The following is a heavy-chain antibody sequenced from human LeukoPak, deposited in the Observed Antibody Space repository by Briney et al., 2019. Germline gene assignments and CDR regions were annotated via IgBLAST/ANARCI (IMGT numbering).Heavy chain of an antibody. CDR3: ARVSGWQNPYYYYYMDV. CDR1: GGSISSSSYY. Sequence: SETLSLTCAVSGGSISSSSYYWGWIRQPPGKGLEWIGSIYYSGSTYYNPSLKGRVTILVDTSKNQFSLKLSSVTAADTAVYYSARVSGWQNPYYYYYMDVWGKGTTVTVSS. CDR2: IYYSGST. D-gene: IGHD6-25*01. J-gene: IGHJ6*03. V-gene: IGHV4-39*07.